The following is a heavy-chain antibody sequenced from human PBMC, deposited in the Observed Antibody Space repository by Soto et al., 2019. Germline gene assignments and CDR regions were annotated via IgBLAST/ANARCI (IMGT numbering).Heavy chain of an antibody. Sequence: SGGSLRLSCAASGFSFSGSSMNWLRLGPGKGLEWIAYISYVTSGTYYADYVKGRFTISRDHAKSSLYLQMNSLRGEDTAVYYCARDLGNYDSSGYFDYWGLGTQVTVSS. CDR3: ARDLGNYDSSGYFDY. D-gene: IGHD3-22*01. J-gene: IGHJ4*02. V-gene: IGHV3-21*06. CDR1: GFSFSGSS. CDR2: ISYVTSGT.